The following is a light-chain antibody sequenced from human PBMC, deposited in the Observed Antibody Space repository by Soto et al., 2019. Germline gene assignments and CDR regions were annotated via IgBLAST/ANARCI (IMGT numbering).Light chain of an antibody. CDR1: SSNIGSNY. V-gene: IGLV1-47*01. CDR3: AAWDDSLSGHVV. CDR2: RNN. Sequence: QSVLTQPPSASGTPGQRVTISCSGSSSNIGSNYVYWYQQLPGTAPKLLIYRNNQRPSGVPDRFSGSKSGTSASLAISGLRSEDEADYYCAAWDDSLSGHVVFGGATKLPVL. J-gene: IGLJ2*01.